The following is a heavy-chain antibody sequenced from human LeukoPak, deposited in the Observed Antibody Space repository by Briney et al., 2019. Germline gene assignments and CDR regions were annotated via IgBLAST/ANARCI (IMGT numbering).Heavy chain of an antibody. CDR3: ARGLSYYYDSSGYYPRGWFDP. CDR2: INHSGST. CDR1: GGSFSGYY. D-gene: IGHD3-22*01. Sequence: SETLSLTCAVYGGSFSGYYWSWIRQPPGKGLEWSGEINHSGSTNYNPSLKSRVTMSVDTSKNQFSLKLSSVTAADTAVYYCARGLSYYYDSSGYYPRGWFDPWGHGTLVTVSS. J-gene: IGHJ5*02. V-gene: IGHV4-34*01.